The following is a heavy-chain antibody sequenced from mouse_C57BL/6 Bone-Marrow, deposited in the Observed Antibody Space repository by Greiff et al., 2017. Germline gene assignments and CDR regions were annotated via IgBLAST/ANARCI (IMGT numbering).Heavy chain of an antibody. D-gene: IGHD2-3*01. J-gene: IGHJ2*01. Sequence: EVKLEESGGGLVQPGGSMKLSCVASGFTFSNYWMNWVRQSPEKGLEWVAQIRLKSDNYATHYAESVKGRFTISRDDSKSSVYLQMNNLRAEDTGIYYCTGDDGYPPYYFDYWGQGTTLTVSS. V-gene: IGHV6-3*01. CDR3: TGDDGYPPYYFDY. CDR1: GFTFSNYW. CDR2: IRLKSDNYAT.